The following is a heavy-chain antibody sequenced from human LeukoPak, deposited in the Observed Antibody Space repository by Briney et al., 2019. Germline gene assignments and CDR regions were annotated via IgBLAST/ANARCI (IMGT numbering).Heavy chain of an antibody. CDR1: GFTFSSYA. CDR2: ISGSGGRT. D-gene: IGHD6-19*01. Sequence: QTGGSLRLSCAASGFTFSSYAMSWVRQAPGKGLEWVSAISGSGGRTYYADSVKGRFTISRDNSKSTLYLQMNSLRAEDTAVYYCAKPKVAGYNWFDPWGQGTLVTVSS. J-gene: IGHJ5*02. V-gene: IGHV3-23*01. CDR3: AKPKVAGYNWFDP.